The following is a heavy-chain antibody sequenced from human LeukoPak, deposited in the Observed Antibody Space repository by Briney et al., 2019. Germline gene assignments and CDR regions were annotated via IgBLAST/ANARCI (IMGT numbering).Heavy chain of an antibody. Sequence: GGSLRLSCAASGFTFSIYGMNWVRQAPGKGLEWVSSISSSGDITYYADSVKGRFTVSRDNSKNTLYLQMNSLRAEDTAVYYCARDAVEMATSVNNWFDPWGQGTLVTVSS. CDR1: GFTFSIYG. J-gene: IGHJ5*02. V-gene: IGHV3-23*01. CDR2: ISSSGDIT. CDR3: ARDAVEMATSVNNWFDP. D-gene: IGHD5-24*01.